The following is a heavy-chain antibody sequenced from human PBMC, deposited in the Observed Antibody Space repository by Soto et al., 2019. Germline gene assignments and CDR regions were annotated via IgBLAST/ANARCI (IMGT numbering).Heavy chain of an antibody. Sequence: GESLKISCKGSGYSFTSYWIGWVRQMPGKGLEWMGIIYPGDSDTRYSPSFQGQVTISADKSISTAYLQWSSLKASDTAMYYCARQYCSGGSCYSGYYYYYGMDVWGQGTTVTVSS. CDR3: ARQYCSGGSCYSGYYYYYGMDV. J-gene: IGHJ6*02. D-gene: IGHD2-15*01. V-gene: IGHV5-51*01. CDR1: GYSFTSYW. CDR2: IYPGDSDT.